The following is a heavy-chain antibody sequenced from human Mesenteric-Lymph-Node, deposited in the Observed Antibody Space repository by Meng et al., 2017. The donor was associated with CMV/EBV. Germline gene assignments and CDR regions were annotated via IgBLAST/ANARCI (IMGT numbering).Heavy chain of an antibody. J-gene: IGHJ4*02. CDR1: FSSYA. CDR3: ARGSGIGYCSSTSCYGGDY. CDR2: IIPIFGTA. Sequence: FSSYAISWVRQAPGQGLEWMGGIIPIFGTANYAQKFQGRVTITADESTSTAHMELSSLRSEDTAVYYCARGSGIGYCSSTSCYGGDYWGQGTLVTVSS. D-gene: IGHD2-2*01. V-gene: IGHV1-69*01.